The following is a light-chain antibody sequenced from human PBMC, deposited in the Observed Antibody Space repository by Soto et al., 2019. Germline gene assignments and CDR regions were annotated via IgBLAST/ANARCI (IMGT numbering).Light chain of an antibody. J-gene: IGKJ1*01. CDR1: QSVFSSY. Sequence: EIVLTQSPGTLSLSQGERATLSCRASQSVFSSYLAWYQKKPGQAPRLLIYGASSRATGIPDRFSGSGSGTDFTLTISSLEPEDFAVYYCQQYGSSPWTFGQRTKVDIK. CDR2: GAS. V-gene: IGKV3-20*01. CDR3: QQYGSSPWT.